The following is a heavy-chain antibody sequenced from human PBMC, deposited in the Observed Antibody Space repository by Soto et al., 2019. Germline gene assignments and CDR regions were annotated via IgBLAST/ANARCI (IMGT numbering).Heavy chain of an antibody. D-gene: IGHD2-21*02. CDR1: GVSISSSSYY. J-gene: IGHJ4*02. CDR2: IYYSGST. V-gene: IGHV4-39*01. CDR3: ARRYCGGDCYYVLSYYFDY. Sequence: SETLSLTCTVSGVSISSSSYYWGWIRQPPGKGLEWIGSIYYSGSTYYNPSLKSRVTISVDTSKNQFSLKLSSVTAADTAVYYCARRYCGGDCYYVLSYYFDYWGQGTLVTVPS.